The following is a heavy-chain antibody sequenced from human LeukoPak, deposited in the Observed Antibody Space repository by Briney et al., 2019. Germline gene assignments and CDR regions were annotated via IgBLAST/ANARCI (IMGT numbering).Heavy chain of an antibody. CDR2: IYHSGSP. D-gene: IGHD4-23*01. Sequence: SETLSLTCTVSGGSISSSSYYWGWIRQPPGKGLEWIGEIYHSGSPNYNPSLKSRVTISVDKSKNQFSLRLSSVTAADTAVYYCAPKRGGGKGFNYWGQGTLVTVSS. CDR3: APKRGGGKGFNY. V-gene: IGHV4-39*07. CDR1: GGSISSSSYY. J-gene: IGHJ4*02.